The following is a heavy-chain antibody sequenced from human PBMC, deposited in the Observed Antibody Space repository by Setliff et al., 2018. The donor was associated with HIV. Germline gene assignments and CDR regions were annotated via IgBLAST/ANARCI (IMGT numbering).Heavy chain of an antibody. J-gene: IGHJ3*02. D-gene: IGHD2-15*01. V-gene: IGHV4-38-2*02. Sequence: PSETLSLTCTVSGDSISSDFYWGWIRQPPGKGLEWIGSIYHSGNTYYMPSLQSRVTISVDMSKNQFSLNLNSVTAADTAVYYCARGQGCGGSCHYAFEMWGQGTMVTVSS. CDR2: IYHSGNT. CDR3: ARGQGCGGSCHYAFEM. CDR1: GDSISSDFY.